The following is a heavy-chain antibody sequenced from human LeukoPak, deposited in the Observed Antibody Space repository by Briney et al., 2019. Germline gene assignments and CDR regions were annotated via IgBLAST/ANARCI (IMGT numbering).Heavy chain of an antibody. CDR3: ATYGSGSGTFFDS. Sequence: ASVKVSCKASGYTFTSYGISWVRQAPGQGLEWMGWISAYNGNTNYAQKLQGRFTISRDNAKNSLYLQMNSLRAEDTALYYCATYGSGSGTFFDSWGQGTLVTVSS. J-gene: IGHJ4*01. CDR1: GYTFTSYG. V-gene: IGHV1-18*01. CDR2: ISAYNGNT. D-gene: IGHD3-10*01.